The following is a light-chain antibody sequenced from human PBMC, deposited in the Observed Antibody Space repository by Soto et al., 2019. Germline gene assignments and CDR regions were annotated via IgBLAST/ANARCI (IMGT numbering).Light chain of an antibody. J-gene: IGLJ2*01. CDR1: TSDVGGYNY. CDR3: SSYTRNSTVL. V-gene: IGLV2-14*01. Sequence: QSALTQPASMSGYPGQSSTISCTGTTSDVGGYNYVSWYQQHPGKAPKLMIYDVSSRPSGVSNRFSGSKSGNTASLTISGLQAEDEADYYCSSYTRNSTVLFGGGTKLTVL. CDR2: DVS.